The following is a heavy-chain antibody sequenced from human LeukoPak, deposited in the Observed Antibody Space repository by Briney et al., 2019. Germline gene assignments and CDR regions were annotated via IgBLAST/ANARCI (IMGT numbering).Heavy chain of an antibody. CDR1: GFTFSNYA. CDR3: AKHVRTSVWFFDS. J-gene: IGHJ4*02. CDR2: ISWSSLTT. Sequence: PGGSLRLSCAASGFTFSNYALSWVRQAPGRGLEWVSLISWSSLTTEYADSVKGRFTVSRDNFKNTLSLQMNSLNADDTAVYYCAKHVRTSVWFFDSWGQGTLVTVSS. D-gene: IGHD6-19*01. V-gene: IGHV3-23*01.